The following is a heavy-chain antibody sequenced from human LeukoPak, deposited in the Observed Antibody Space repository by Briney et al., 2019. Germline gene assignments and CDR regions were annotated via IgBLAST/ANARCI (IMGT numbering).Heavy chain of an antibody. J-gene: IGHJ4*02. CDR3: VRHPGSYNVLTGYSYYFDY. D-gene: IGHD3-9*01. V-gene: IGHV3-7*01. CDR2: IKHDGSDH. CDR1: GFTFSSYW. Sequence: GGSLRLSCAASGFTFSSYWMSWVRQAPGKGLEWVANIKHDGSDHYYADSVAGRFTISRDNAKNSLYLEMSSLRAEDAAVCFCVRHPGSYNVLTGYSYYFDYWGQGTLVTVSS.